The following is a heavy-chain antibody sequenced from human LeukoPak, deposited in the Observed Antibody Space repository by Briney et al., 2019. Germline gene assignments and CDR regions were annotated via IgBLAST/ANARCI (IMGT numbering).Heavy chain of an antibody. D-gene: IGHD3-10*01. J-gene: IGHJ5*02. V-gene: IGHV3-23*01. CDR2: ISGSGGNT. CDR1: GFTFSSYA. CDR3: AKGPAMVRGTFDP. Sequence: GGSLRLSCATSGFTFSSYAMSWVRQAPGKGLEWVSSISGSGGNTYYADSVKGRFTISRDYSKNTLYLQMNSLRTEETAVYYCAKGPAMVRGTFDPWGQGTLVTVSS.